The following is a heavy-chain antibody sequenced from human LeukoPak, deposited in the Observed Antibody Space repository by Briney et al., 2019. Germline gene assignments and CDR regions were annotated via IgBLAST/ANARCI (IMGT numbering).Heavy chain of an antibody. V-gene: IGHV1-69*04. Sequence: SVKVSCKASGGTFSSCAISWVRQAPGQGLEWMGRIIPSLDVANYAQKFQGRVTITAYKSTSTVCMELSSLKSEDTAVYYCVYCSGGSCFASNWFDPWGQGTLVTVSS. D-gene: IGHD2-15*01. J-gene: IGHJ5*02. CDR2: IIPSLDVA. CDR1: GGTFSSCA. CDR3: VYCSGGSCFASNWFDP.